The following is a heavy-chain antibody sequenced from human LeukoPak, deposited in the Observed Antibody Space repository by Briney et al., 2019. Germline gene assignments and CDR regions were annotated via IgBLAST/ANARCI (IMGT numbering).Heavy chain of an antibody. CDR3: ARRVYDFWSGYSYYFDY. Sequence: SETLSLTCTVSGGSISSSSYYWGWIRQPPGKGLEWIGSIYYSGSTYYNPSLKSRVTISVDTSKNQFSLKLSSVTAADTAVYYCARRVYDFWSGYSYYFDYWGQGTLDTVSS. CDR2: IYYSGST. D-gene: IGHD3-3*01. J-gene: IGHJ4*02. CDR1: GGSISSSSYY. V-gene: IGHV4-39*01.